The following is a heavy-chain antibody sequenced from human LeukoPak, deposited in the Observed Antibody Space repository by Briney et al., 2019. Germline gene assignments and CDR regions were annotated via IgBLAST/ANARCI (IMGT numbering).Heavy chain of an antibody. CDR1: VGSISSYY. Sequence: SETLSLTCTVSVGSISSYYWSWIRQPPGKGLEWIGYIYYSGSTNYNPSLKSRVTISVDTSKNQFSLKLSSVTAADTAVYYCASSTVPTGYFDYWGQGTLVTVSS. CDR2: IYYSGST. D-gene: IGHD4-17*01. CDR3: ASSTVPTGYFDY. J-gene: IGHJ4*02. V-gene: IGHV4-59*08.